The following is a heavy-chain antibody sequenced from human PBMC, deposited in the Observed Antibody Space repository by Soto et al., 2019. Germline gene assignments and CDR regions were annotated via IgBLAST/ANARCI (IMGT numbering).Heavy chain of an antibody. Sequence: GGSLRLSCAASGFTFSSYAMHWVRQAPGKGLEWVAVISYDGSNKYYADSVKGRFTISRDNSKNTLYLQMNSLRAEDTAVYYCARDRGSIFGVVPDYYYYGMDVWGQGTTVTVSS. D-gene: IGHD3-3*01. CDR3: ARDRGSIFGVVPDYYYYGMDV. V-gene: IGHV3-30-3*01. CDR2: ISYDGSNK. CDR1: GFTFSSYA. J-gene: IGHJ6*02.